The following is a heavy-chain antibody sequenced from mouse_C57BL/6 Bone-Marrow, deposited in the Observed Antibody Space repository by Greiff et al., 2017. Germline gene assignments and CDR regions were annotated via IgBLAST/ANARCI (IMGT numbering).Heavy chain of an antibody. CDR1: GYTFTSYW. J-gene: IGHJ4*01. V-gene: IGHV1-64*01. D-gene: IGHD2-5*01. CDR3: ARSDYSNYDYAMDY. CDR2: IHPNSGST. Sequence: QVQLQQPGAELVKPGASVKLSCKASGYTFTSYWMHWVKQRPGQGLEWIGMIHPNSGSTNYNEKFKSKATLTADKSSSTAYMQLSSLTSEDSAVDYCARSDYSNYDYAMDYWGQGTSVTVSS.